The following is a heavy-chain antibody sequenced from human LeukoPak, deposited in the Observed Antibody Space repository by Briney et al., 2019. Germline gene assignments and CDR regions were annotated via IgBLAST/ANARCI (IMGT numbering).Heavy chain of an antibody. CDR2: INHSGST. CDR1: GGSFSGYY. D-gene: IGHD3-10*01. Sequence: SETLSLTCAVYGGSFSGYYWSWIRQPPGKGLEWIGEINHSGSTNYNPSLKSRVTISVDTSKNQFSLKLSSVTAADTAVYYCARQGSTLRDYFDYWGQGTLVTVSS. V-gene: IGHV4-34*01. CDR3: ARQGSTLRDYFDY. J-gene: IGHJ4*02.